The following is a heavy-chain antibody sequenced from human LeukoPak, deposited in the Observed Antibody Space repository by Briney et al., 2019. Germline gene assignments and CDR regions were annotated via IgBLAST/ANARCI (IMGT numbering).Heavy chain of an antibody. J-gene: IGHJ4*02. CDR2: IRYDGSNK. Sequence: PGGSLRLSCAASGFTFSSYGMHWARQAPGKGLEWVAFIRYDGSNKYYADSVKGRFTISRDNSKNTLYLQMNSLRAEDTAVYYCARLGYCTNGVCYGFDYWGQGTLVTVSS. CDR1: GFTFSSYG. CDR3: ARLGYCTNGVCYGFDY. D-gene: IGHD2-8*01. V-gene: IGHV3-30*02.